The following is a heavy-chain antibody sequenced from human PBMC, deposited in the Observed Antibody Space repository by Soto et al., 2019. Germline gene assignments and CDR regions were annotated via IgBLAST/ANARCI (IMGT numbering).Heavy chain of an antibody. CDR3: ARDASTTYYGMDV. J-gene: IGHJ6*02. V-gene: IGHV1-3*01. Sequence: QVQLVQSGAEVKKPGASVKVSCKASGYTFTNYAMHWVRQAPGQRLEWMGWINGGNGNTKYSQKIQGRVTITRDTSASTDYMEVSSLRSEDTAVYYCARDASTTYYGMDVWGQGTTGTVSS. CDR2: INGGNGNT. CDR1: GYTFTNYA. D-gene: IGHD4-17*01.